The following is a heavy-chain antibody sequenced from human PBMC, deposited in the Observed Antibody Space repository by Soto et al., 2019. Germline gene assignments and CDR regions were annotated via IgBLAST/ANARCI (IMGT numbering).Heavy chain of an antibody. Sequence: EVQLLESGGGLVQPGGSLRLSCTASGFTFSSYTMSWVRQSTGQGLEWVSAISGSGGSTFYADSVKGRFAISRDNSKNTLFLPMNSLRADDTAVYYCANEGSFDSSGFYDYFHYWGQGTLVTVSA. D-gene: IGHD3-22*01. J-gene: IGHJ4*02. V-gene: IGHV3-23*01. CDR1: GFTFSSYT. CDR3: ANEGSFDSSGFYDYFHY. CDR2: ISGSGGST.